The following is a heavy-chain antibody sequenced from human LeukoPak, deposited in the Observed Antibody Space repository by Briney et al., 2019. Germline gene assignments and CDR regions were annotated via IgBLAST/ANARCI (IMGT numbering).Heavy chain of an antibody. CDR1: GYSFNSYW. J-gene: IGHJ4*02. D-gene: IGHD2-15*01. V-gene: IGHV5-51*01. CDR3: ARLSYSHAPGD. CDR2: IYPGDSDT. Sequence: GESLKISCKGSGYSFNSYWIGWVRQMPGEGLEWMGMIYPGDSDTRYSPSFQGQATMSADKSISTAYLQWSSLKASDTAMYFCARLSYSHAPGDWGQGTLVTVSS.